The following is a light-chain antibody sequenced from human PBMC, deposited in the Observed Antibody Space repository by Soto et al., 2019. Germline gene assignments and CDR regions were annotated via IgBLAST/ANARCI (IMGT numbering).Light chain of an antibody. J-gene: IGKJ2*01. CDR3: QQYYSYSGYT. CDR1: QSISSW. Sequence: DIQMTQSPSTLSASVGDRVTITCRASQSISSWLAWYQQKPGKAPKLLIYDASSLESGVPSRFSGSGSGTEFTLTISSLQPDDFATYYCQQYYSYSGYTFGQGTKVEIK. V-gene: IGKV1-5*01. CDR2: DAS.